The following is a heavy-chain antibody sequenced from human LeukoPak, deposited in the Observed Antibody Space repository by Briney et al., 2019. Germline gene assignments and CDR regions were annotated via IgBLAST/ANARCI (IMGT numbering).Heavy chain of an antibody. D-gene: IGHD3-22*01. CDR3: ARVRLGYYDSSGYYGGAFDI. CDR1: GFTFDDYA. J-gene: IGHJ3*02. CDR2: ISWNSGSI. V-gene: IGHV3-9*01. Sequence: PGRSLRLSCAASGFTFDDYAMHWVRQAPGKGLEWVSGISWNSGSIGYADSVKGRFTISRDNAKNSLYLQMNSLRAEDTAVYYCARVRLGYYDSSGYYGGAFDIWGQGTMVTVSS.